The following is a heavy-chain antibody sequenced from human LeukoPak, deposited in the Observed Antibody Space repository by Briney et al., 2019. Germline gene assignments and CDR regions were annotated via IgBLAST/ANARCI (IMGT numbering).Heavy chain of an antibody. CDR1: GGSISTFY. CDR2: IYTSGST. CDR3: ARHATTRASHIDY. J-gene: IGHJ4*02. Sequence: PSETLSLTCSVSGGSISTFYWSWIRQPPGKGLEWIGYIYTSGSTNYNPSLKSRVTISVDTSKNQFSLKLSSVTAADTAVYYCARHATTRASHIDYWGQGTLVTVSS. V-gene: IGHV4-4*09. D-gene: IGHD1-14*01.